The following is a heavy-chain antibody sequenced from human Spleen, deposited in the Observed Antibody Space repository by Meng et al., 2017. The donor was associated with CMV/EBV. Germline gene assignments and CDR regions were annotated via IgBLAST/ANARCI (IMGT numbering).Heavy chain of an antibody. D-gene: IGHD1-26*01. J-gene: IGHJ4*02. CDR1: GFTFSSND. CDR3: ARDINPKWEHPDY. V-gene: IGHV3-13*01. CDR2: IGTAGDT. Sequence: GESLKISCAASGFTFSSNDMHWVRQTTGKGLEWVSAIGTAGDTYYPGSVKGRFTISRENAKNSLYLQMNSLTAEDTAVYYCARDINPKWEHPDYWGQGTLVTVSS.